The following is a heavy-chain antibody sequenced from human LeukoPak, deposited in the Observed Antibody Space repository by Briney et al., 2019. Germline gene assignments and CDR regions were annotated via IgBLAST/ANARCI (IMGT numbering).Heavy chain of an antibody. J-gene: IGHJ4*02. CDR1: GFTFDDYG. D-gene: IGHD3-22*01. Sequence: GGSLRLSCAASGFTFDDYGMSWVRQAPGKGLEWVSGINWNGGSTGYADSVKGRFTISRDNAKNSLYLQMNSLRTDDTALYYCAKDLYDSSGYCFDYWGQGTLVTVSS. V-gene: IGHV3-20*04. CDR3: AKDLYDSSGYCFDY. CDR2: INWNGGST.